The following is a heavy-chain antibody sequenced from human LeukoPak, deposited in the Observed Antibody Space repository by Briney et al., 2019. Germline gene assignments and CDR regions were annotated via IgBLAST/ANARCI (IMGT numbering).Heavy chain of an antibody. Sequence: GGSLRLSCAASGFTFSSHLMHWVRQAQGTGLVWVSSVKSDGTATNYADSVKGRFTISRDNAKNTLYLQMNSLGIEEKAVFFWVRKFPDGDRGQG. CDR3: VRKFPDGD. D-gene: IGHD3-10*01. J-gene: IGHJ6*01. V-gene: IGHV3-74*01. CDR2: VKSDGTAT. CDR1: GFTFSSHL.